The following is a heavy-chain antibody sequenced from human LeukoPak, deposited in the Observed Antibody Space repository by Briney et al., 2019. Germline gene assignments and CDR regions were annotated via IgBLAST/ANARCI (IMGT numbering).Heavy chain of an antibody. CDR2: INGSGGST. CDR1: GFTFSSYA. CDR3: AREGGGSSDLFYYYMDV. D-gene: IGHD5-12*01. V-gene: IGHV3-23*01. J-gene: IGHJ6*03. Sequence: GGSLRLSCAASGFTFSSYAMSWVRQAPGKGLEWVSDINGSGGSTYYADSVKGRFTISRDNAKNSVYLQMNSLRAEDTAEYYCAREGGGSSDLFYYYMDVWGKGTTVTISS.